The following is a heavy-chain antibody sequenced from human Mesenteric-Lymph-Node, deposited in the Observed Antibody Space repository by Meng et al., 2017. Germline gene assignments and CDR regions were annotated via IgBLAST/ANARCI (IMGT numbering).Heavy chain of an antibody. CDR1: GCSISTSGYY. J-gene: IGHJ4*02. CDR3: TTLYGDSIS. Sequence: PHVQESGPGLVRPSEALSLTCSVSGCSISTSGYYWGWIRQPPGKGLEWIGEMYQSGTTNYNPSLKSRVTILLDTSKNQLSLELTSVTAADTAMYYCTTLYGDSISWGQGTLVTVSS. D-gene: IGHD4-17*01. CDR2: MYQSGTT. V-gene: IGHV4-39*07.